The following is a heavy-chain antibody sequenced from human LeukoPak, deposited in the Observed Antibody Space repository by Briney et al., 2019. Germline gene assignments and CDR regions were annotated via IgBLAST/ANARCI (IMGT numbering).Heavy chain of an antibody. V-gene: IGHV3-7*01. CDR2: INQDGTEK. CDR1: GFSFTTYS. J-gene: IGHJ3*02. Sequence: GESLRLSCAASGFSFTTYSMSWVRQAPGKGLEWVANINQDGTEKYYVDSVKGRFTISRDNGKNSLYLQMNSLRAEDTAVYYCARGGYSYGYAFDIWGQGTMVTVSS. D-gene: IGHD5-18*01. CDR3: ARGGYSYGYAFDI.